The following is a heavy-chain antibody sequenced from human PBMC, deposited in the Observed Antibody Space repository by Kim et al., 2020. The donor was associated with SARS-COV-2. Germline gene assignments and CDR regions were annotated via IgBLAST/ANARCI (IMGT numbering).Heavy chain of an antibody. CDR1: GFTFSSYW. D-gene: IGHD3-10*01. CDR2: IKQDGSEK. J-gene: IGHJ4*02. CDR3: ARDFTGLWGFGESPYYFDY. V-gene: IGHV3-7*01. Sequence: GGSLRLSCAASGFTFSSYWMSWVRQAPGKGLEWVANIKQDGSEKYYVDSVKGRFTISRDNAKNSLYLQMNSLRAEDTAVYYCARDFTGLWGFGESPYYFDYWGQGTLVTVSS.